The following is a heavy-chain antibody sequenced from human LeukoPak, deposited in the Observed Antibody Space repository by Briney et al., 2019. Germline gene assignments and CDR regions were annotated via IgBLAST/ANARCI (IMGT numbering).Heavy chain of an antibody. J-gene: IGHJ6*02. CDR3: ATGFRVGYYYYGMDV. Sequence: GSVKVSCKVSGYTLTELSMHWVRQAPGKGLEWMGGFDPEDGETIYAQKFQGRVTMTEDTSTDTAYMELSSLRSEDTAVYYCATGFRVGYYYYGMDVWGQGTTVTVSS. CDR1: GYTLTELS. D-gene: IGHD3-3*01. CDR2: FDPEDGET. V-gene: IGHV1-24*01.